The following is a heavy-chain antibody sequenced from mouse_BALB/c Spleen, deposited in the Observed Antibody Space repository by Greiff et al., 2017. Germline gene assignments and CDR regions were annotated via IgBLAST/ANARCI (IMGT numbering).Heavy chain of an antibody. CDR2: IRNKANGYTT. J-gene: IGHJ1*01. V-gene: IGHV7-3*02. CDR3: ARDRTTAVSPYWYFDV. CDR1: GFTFTDYY. D-gene: IGHD1-1*01. Sequence: DVHLVESGGGLVQPGGSLRLSCATSGFTFTDYYMSWVRQPPGKALEWLGFIRNKANGYTTEYSASVKGRFTISRDNSQSILYLQMNTLRAEDSATYYCARDRTTAVSPYWYFDVWGAGTTVTVSS.